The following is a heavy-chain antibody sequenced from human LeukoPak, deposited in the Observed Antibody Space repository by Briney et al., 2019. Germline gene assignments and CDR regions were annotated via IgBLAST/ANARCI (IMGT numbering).Heavy chain of an antibody. CDR1: GFTVSSNY. Sequence: PGGSLRLSCAASGFTVSSNYMTWVRQAPGKGLEWVSVIYSGGSTHYADSVKGRFTISRDNSKNTLYLQMNSLRAEDTAVYYCAKVGGYSYGPIDPWGQGTLVTVSS. J-gene: IGHJ5*02. CDR2: IYSGGST. V-gene: IGHV3-66*01. D-gene: IGHD5-18*01. CDR3: AKVGGYSYGPIDP.